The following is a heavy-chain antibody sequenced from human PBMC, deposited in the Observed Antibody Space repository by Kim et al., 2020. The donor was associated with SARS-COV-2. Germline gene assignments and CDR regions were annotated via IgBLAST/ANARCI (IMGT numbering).Heavy chain of an antibody. CDR1: GFTFSSYW. Sequence: GGSLRLSCAASGFTFSSYWMTWVRQAPGKGLEWVANIKQDGDQKYYMDSVKGRFTISRDNPKNTLYLQMNSLRAEDTAVYYCARDGDLYRSGRDAFDIWGKGTMVTVSS. V-gene: IGHV3-7*01. D-gene: IGHD6-19*01. J-gene: IGHJ3*02. CDR3: ARDGDLYRSGRDAFDI. CDR2: IKQDGDQK.